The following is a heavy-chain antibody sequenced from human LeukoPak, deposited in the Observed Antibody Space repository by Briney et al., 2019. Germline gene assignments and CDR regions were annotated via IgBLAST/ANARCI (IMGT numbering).Heavy chain of an antibody. CDR2: ISWNSGSI. Sequence: PGGSLRLSCAASGFTFDDYAMHWVRQAPGKGLEWVSGISWNSGSIGYADSVKGRFTISRDNAKNSLYLQMNSLRAEDTALYYCAKDRGSGWFYGMDVWGQGTTVTVSS. CDR3: AKDRGSGWFYGMDV. J-gene: IGHJ6*02. D-gene: IGHD6-19*01. V-gene: IGHV3-9*01. CDR1: GFTFDDYA.